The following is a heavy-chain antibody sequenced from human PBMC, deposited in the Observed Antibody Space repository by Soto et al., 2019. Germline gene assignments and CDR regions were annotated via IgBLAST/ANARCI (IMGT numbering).Heavy chain of an antibody. J-gene: IGHJ6*02. CDR3: AKGGTHCSGGSCYGLDV. V-gene: IGHV3-30*18. D-gene: IGHD2-15*01. CDR2: TSSDGGTK. CDR1: GFTFSGYS. Sequence: XASLQLSCATSGFTFSGYSMQWLRQAPGKGLEWVAVTSSDGGTKFYADSVKGRFTISRDNSENSLSLQMNRLRAEDTAVYYCAKGGTHCSGGSCYGLDVWGQGTMVTVSS.